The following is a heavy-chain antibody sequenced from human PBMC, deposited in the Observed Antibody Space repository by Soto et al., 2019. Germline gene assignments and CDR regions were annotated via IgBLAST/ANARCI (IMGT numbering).Heavy chain of an antibody. J-gene: IGHJ4*02. V-gene: IGHV1-69*06. Sequence: QVQLVQSGAEVKKPGSSVNVSCKASGGTFNTFAISWVRQAPGQGLEYLGGIVPILGPAFYAQRFQGRVTITADKSTNTAYLELTSLSSEDTAVYYCARDAKRYFDSWGQGTQVTVSS. CDR2: IVPILGPA. CDR1: GGTFNTFA. CDR3: ARDAKRYFDS.